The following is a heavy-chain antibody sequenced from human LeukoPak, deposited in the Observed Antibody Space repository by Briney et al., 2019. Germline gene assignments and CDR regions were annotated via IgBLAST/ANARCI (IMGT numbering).Heavy chain of an antibody. D-gene: IGHD4-23*01. CDR2: VSGDGGTT. V-gene: IGHV3-43*02. J-gene: IGHJ4*02. Sequence: GGSLRLSCAASGFTFDDYAMHWVRQAPGKGLEWVSLVSGDGGTTYYADSVKGRFTISRDNSKNSLYLQMNSLRTEDTALYSCAKDSGGQILDYWGQGTLVTVSS. CDR1: GFTFDDYA. CDR3: AKDSGGQILDY.